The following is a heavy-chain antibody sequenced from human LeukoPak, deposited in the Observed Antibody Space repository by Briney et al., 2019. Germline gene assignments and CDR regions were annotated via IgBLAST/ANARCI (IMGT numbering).Heavy chain of an antibody. V-gene: IGHV3-23*01. D-gene: IGHD7-27*01. CDR1: GFTFTSYA. CDR3: AKARLTGDSYYFDY. CDR2: ISGSGTSS. J-gene: IGHJ4*02. Sequence: GGSLRLSCAASGFTFTSYAMSWVRQAPGKGLEWVSTISGSGTSSYSADSVKGRFLISRDNSKNTLYLQMHNLRAEDTAVYYCAKARLTGDSYYFDYWGQGTLVTVSS.